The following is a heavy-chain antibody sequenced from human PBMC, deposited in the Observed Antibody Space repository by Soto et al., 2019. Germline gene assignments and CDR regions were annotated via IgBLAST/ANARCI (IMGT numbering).Heavy chain of an antibody. Sequence: PSETLSLTCTVSGGSISSGGYYWSWIRQHPGKGLEWIGYIYYSGSTYYNPSLKSRVTISVDTSKNQFSLKLSSVTAADTAVYYCAGSSSGGWFDPWGQGTLVTVSS. J-gene: IGHJ5*02. CDR2: IYYSGST. CDR3: AGSSSGGWFDP. D-gene: IGHD6-6*01. V-gene: IGHV4-31*03. CDR1: GGSISSGGYY.